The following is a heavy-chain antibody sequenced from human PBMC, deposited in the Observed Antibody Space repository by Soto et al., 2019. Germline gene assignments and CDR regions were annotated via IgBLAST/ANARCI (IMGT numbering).Heavy chain of an antibody. V-gene: IGHV3-48*01. D-gene: IGHD2-15*01. J-gene: IGHJ4*02. CDR1: GFTFSSYS. CDR2: ISSRSSTI. Sequence: EVQLVESGGGLVQPGGSLRLSCAASGFTFSSYSMNWVRQAPGKGLEWVSYISSRSSTIYYADSVKGRFTISRDNAKNSLYLQMNSLRAEDTAVYYCARMVAPQRDYWGQGTLVTVSS. CDR3: ARMVAPQRDY.